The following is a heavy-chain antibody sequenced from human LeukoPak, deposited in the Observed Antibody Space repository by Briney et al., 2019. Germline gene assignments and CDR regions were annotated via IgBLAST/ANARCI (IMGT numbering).Heavy chain of an antibody. J-gene: IGHJ4*02. CDR1: GFTFSSYA. CDR2: IYSGGST. CDR3: ARLDVDTFDY. Sequence: GGSLRLSCAASGFTFSSYAMSWVRQAPGKGLEWVSVIYSGGSTYYADSVKGRFTISRDNSKNTLYLQMNSLRAEDTAVYYCARLDVDTFDYWGQGTLVTVSS. V-gene: IGHV3-53*01. D-gene: IGHD5-18*01.